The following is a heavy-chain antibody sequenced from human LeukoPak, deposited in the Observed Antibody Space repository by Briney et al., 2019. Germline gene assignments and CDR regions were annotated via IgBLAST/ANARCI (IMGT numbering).Heavy chain of an antibody. V-gene: IGHV4-30-2*01. CDR1: GGSISSGGYS. J-gene: IGHJ4*02. Sequence: SETLSLTCAVSGGSISSGGYSWSWIRQPPGKGLEWIGYIYHSGSTYYNPSLKSRVTISVDRSKNQFSLKLSSVTAADTAVYYCARERAVAYFDYWGQGTLVTVSP. CDR2: IYHSGST. CDR3: ARERAVAYFDY. D-gene: IGHD6-19*01.